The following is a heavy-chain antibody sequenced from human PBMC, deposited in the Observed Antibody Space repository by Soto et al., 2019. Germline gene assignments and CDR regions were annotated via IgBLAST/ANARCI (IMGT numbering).Heavy chain of an antibody. CDR1: GFTFRSYG. CDR3: AIPRSSLEWPPFDP. CDR2: IKPEGTTA. V-gene: IGHV3-30*19. J-gene: IGHJ5*02. D-gene: IGHD3-3*01. Sequence: QVKLVESGGGVVQPGRSRRLSCVTSGFTFRSYGMHWVRQSPDKGRVRVAVIKPEGTTAAYIESVKGRFFISRDNSKKTVYLQMNNLRPEDTGIYYCAIPRSSLEWPPFDPWGQGTLVTVSS.